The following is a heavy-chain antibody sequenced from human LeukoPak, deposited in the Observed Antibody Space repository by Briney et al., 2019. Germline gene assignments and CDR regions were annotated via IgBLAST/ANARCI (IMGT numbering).Heavy chain of an antibody. Sequence: SETLSLTCTVSGGSISSYYWSWIRQPPGKGLEWIGEINHSGSTNYNPSLKSRVTISVDTSKNQFSLKLSSVTAADTAVYYCAVSLGYCSSTSCYKGAGAFDIWGQGTMVTVSS. CDR3: AVSLGYCSSTSCYKGAGAFDI. CDR1: GGSISSYY. CDR2: INHSGST. J-gene: IGHJ3*02. D-gene: IGHD2-2*02. V-gene: IGHV4-34*01.